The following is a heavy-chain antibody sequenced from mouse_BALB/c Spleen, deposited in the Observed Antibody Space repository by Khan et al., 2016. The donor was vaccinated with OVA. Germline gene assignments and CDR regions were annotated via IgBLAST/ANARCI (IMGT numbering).Heavy chain of an antibody. CDR2: IWSDGST. Sequence: QVQLKQSGPGLVAPSQSLSITCTISGFSLTNYGVHWVRQPPGKGLEWLVVIWSDGSTTYNSALKSRLSISKDNSKSQVFLKMNSLQTDDTAMYYCARQHYYHYDLLDYWGQGTSVTVSA. D-gene: IGHD2-4*01. V-gene: IGHV2-6-1*01. CDR3: ARQHYYHYDLLDY. J-gene: IGHJ4*01. CDR1: GFSLTNYG.